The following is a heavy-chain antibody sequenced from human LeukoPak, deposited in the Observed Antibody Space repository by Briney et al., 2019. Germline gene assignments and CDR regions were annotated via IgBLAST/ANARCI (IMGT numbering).Heavy chain of an antibody. Sequence: PSETLSLTCTVSGGSISSYYWSWVRQPPGKGLEGIGYISYSGNTNYNPSLKSRVTISVHTSKNQFSLRLSSVTAADTAVYYCARQGGYIAPLALWGQGTLVTVSS. CDR1: GGSISSYY. V-gene: IGHV4-59*08. CDR3: ARQGGYIAPLAL. CDR2: ISYSGNT. D-gene: IGHD6-13*01. J-gene: IGHJ4*02.